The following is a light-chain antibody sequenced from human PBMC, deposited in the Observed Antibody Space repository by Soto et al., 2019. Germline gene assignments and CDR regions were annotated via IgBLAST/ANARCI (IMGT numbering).Light chain of an antibody. CDR2: GAS. Sequence: IVMTQSPVTLSMSPEDRATLSCRASQNVATNVAWYQQKPGQAPRLLIYGASIMATGVPARFSGSESGTQFTLTIDSLHSEDFAVFYCHQATSGLLTCGRGTRVEV. J-gene: IGKJ1*01. CDR3: HQATSGLLT. V-gene: IGKV3-15*01. CDR1: QNVATN.